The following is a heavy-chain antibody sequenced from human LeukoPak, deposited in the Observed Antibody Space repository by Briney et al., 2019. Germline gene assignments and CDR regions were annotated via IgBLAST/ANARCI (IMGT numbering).Heavy chain of an antibody. Sequence: SGGSLRLSCAASGFTFSTYWMTWVRQAPGKGLEWVANIKEDGSREYYVDSVKGRFTISRDNAKNSLYLQMDSLTAEDTAVYYCARYSPGYGAYVSWGQGTLVSVSS. V-gene: IGHV3-7*01. CDR2: IKEDGSRE. CDR3: ARYSPGYGAYVS. CDR1: GFTFSTYW. J-gene: IGHJ1*01. D-gene: IGHD5-12*01.